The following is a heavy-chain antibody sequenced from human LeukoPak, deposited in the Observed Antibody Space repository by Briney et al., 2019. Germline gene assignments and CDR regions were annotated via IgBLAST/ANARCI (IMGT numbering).Heavy chain of an antibody. CDR3: ARDVDGGYYDSSGYYYSGY. V-gene: IGHV3-21*01. D-gene: IGHD3-22*01. Sequence: GGSLRLSCAASGFTFSSYSMNWVRQAPGKGLEWVSSISSSSSYMYYADSVKGRFTISRDNAKNSLYLQMNSLRAEDTAVYYCARDVDGGYYDSSGYYYSGYWGQGTLVTVSS. CDR2: ISSSSSYM. J-gene: IGHJ4*02. CDR1: GFTFSSYS.